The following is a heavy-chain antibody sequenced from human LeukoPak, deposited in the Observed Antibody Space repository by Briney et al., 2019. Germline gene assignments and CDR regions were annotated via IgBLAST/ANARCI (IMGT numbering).Heavy chain of an antibody. CDR1: GYTFTSYA. CDR3: ASWQAVNYYYYYGMDV. J-gene: IGHJ6*02. D-gene: IGHD3-22*01. CDR2: INAGNGNT. Sequence: ASVKVSCKASGYTFTSYAMHWVRQAPGQRLEWMGWINAGNGNTKYSQKFQGRVTITRDTSASTAYMELSSLRSEDTAVYYCASWQAVNYYYYYGMDVWGQGTTVTVSS. V-gene: IGHV1-3*01.